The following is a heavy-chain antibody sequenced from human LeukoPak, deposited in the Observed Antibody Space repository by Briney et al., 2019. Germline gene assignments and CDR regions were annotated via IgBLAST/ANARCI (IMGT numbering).Heavy chain of an antibody. CDR2: IIPIFGTA. Sequence: ASVKVSCKASGGTFSSYAISWVRQAPGQGLEWMGGIIPIFGTANYAQKFQGRVTITTDESTSTAYMELSSLRSEDTAVYYCVTYGSEENYYYYMDVWGKGTTVTVSS. CDR3: VTYGSEENYYYYMDV. D-gene: IGHD3-10*01. CDR1: GGTFSSYA. J-gene: IGHJ6*03. V-gene: IGHV1-69*05.